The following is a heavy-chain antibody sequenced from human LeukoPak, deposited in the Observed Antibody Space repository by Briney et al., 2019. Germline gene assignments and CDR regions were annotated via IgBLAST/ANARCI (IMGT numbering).Heavy chain of an antibody. CDR2: ISGSGGST. CDR1: GFTFSSYA. D-gene: IGHD2-2*01. V-gene: IGHV3-23*01. J-gene: IGHJ4*02. CDR3: AKDCTSTNCYVDY. Sequence: GGSLRLSCAATGFTFSSYAMSWVRQAPGKGLEWVSAISGSGGSTYYADSVKGRFTISRDNSKNTLYLQMNSLRAEDTALYYCAKDCTSTNCYVDYWGQGTLATVSS.